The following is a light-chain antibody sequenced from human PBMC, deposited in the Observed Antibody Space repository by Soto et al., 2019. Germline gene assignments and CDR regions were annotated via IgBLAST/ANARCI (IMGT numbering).Light chain of an antibody. CDR3: HQYGSSGT. Sequence: EIVLTQSPGTLSLSPGERATLCSRASQSVSSSYLAWYQQRPGQPPSLLIYVASSRATGAPDRFSGSVSGTDFPPTISRLAPEDFAVYYCHQYGSSGTFGQGTKVDIK. J-gene: IGKJ1*01. V-gene: IGKV3-20*01. CDR2: VAS. CDR1: QSVSSSY.